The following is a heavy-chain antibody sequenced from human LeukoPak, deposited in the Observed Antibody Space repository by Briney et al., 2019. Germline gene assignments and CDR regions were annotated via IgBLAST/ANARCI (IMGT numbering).Heavy chain of an antibody. Sequence: GRSPRLSCAASGFTFSSYGMHWVRQAPGKGLEWVAVISYDGSNKYYADSVKGRFTISRDNSKNTLYLQMNSLRAEDTAVYYCAKVLEQWLGNDAFDIWGQGTMVTVSS. CDR1: GFTFSSYG. V-gene: IGHV3-30*18. CDR2: ISYDGSNK. D-gene: IGHD6-19*01. J-gene: IGHJ3*02. CDR3: AKVLEQWLGNDAFDI.